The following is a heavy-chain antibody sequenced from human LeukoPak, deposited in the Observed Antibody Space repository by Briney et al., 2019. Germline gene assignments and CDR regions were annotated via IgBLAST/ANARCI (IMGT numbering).Heavy chain of an antibody. J-gene: IGHJ6*02. Sequence: SGTLSLTCAVSGGSISSSNWWSWVRQPPGKGLEWIGEIYHSGSTNYNPSLKSRVTISVDKSKNQFSLKLSSVTAADTAVYYCARACYYDSSGTYGMDVWGQGTTVTVSS. CDR3: ARACYYDSSGTYGMDV. CDR2: IYHSGST. D-gene: IGHD3-22*01. V-gene: IGHV4-4*02. CDR1: GGSISSSNW.